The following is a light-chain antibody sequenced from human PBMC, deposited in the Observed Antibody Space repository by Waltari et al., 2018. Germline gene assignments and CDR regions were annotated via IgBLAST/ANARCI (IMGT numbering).Light chain of an antibody. J-gene: IGKJ5*01. Sequence: EIVMTQSPVTLSVLPGESATLSGRASQSVGRYVAWYQQKPGQGPRLLMYGASHRAPGIPGRFSGSGFGTQFTLSISSLQSEDLAVYYCQQYNDWPPVTFGQGTRLEIK. CDR1: QSVGRY. CDR2: GAS. CDR3: QQYNDWPPVT. V-gene: IGKV3-15*01.